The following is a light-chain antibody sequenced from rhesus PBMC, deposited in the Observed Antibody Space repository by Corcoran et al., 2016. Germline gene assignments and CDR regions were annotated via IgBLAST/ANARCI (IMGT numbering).Light chain of an antibody. Sequence: DIQMTQSPSSLSASVGDTVTITCRQSQSISSWLAWYKQTPGKAPKLLIYKAFTLESGVPSRFSGSGAGTEFTLTISSLQPEDVATYYCQQHNRYPLTFGGGTKVEIK. CDR1: QSISSW. J-gene: IGKJ4*01. V-gene: IGKV1S6*01. CDR3: QQHNRYPLT. CDR2: KAF.